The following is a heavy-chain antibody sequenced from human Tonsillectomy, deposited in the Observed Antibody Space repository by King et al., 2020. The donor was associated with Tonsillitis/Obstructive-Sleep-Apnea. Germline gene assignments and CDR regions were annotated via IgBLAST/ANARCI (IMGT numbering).Heavy chain of an antibody. CDR2: ISSSGGST. CDR3: AKNYYDSSGPRYFYYYMDV. J-gene: IGHJ6*03. D-gene: IGHD3-22*01. Sequence: VQLVESGGGLVQPGGSLRLSCAASGFTFNTYAMSGVRKAPGKGLEWVSAISSSGGSTYYADSVKGRFTISRDNSKNTLYLQMNSLRAEDTAVYYCAKNYYDSSGPRYFYYYMDVWGRGTTVTVSS. CDR1: GFTFNTYA. V-gene: IGHV3-23*04.